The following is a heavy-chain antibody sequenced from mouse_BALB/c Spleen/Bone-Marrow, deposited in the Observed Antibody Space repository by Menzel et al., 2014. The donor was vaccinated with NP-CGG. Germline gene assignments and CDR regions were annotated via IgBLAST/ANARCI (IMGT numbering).Heavy chain of an antibody. CDR3: ARPLTGAYFDY. D-gene: IGHD4-1*01. CDR2: ISSGGSYT. Sequence: DVKLVESGGGLVKPGGPLKLSCAASGFAFSSYDMSWVHPTPEKRLEWVATISSGGSYTYYPDSVKGRFTISRDNARNTLYLQMSSLRSEDTALYYCARPLTGAYFDYWDQGTTLTVSS. CDR1: GFAFSSYD. V-gene: IGHV5-9*02. J-gene: IGHJ2*01.